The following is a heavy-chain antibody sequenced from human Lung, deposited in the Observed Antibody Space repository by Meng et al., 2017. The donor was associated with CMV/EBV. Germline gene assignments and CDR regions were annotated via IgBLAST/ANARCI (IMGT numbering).Heavy chain of an antibody. V-gene: IGHV3-23*03. J-gene: IGHJ5*02. CDR1: GFTFSIYA. CDR2: IYVRDTTA. D-gene: IGHD3-16*01. CDR3: AKALTPTTSYTSTWYYGRSSYDA. Sequence: GGSLRLXXAASGFTFSIYAMNWVRQAPGEGLQWISNIYVRDTTAYYADSVKGRFIVSRDNSRNTLYLQMNSLRAEDTAIYYCAKALTPTTSYTSTWYYGRSSYDAWGPETXVTVSS.